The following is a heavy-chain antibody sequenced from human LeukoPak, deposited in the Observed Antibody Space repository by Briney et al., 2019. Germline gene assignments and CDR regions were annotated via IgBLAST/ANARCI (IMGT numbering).Heavy chain of an antibody. J-gene: IGHJ4*02. CDR3: ARDKGAATEERSDY. D-gene: IGHD1-26*01. Sequence: GGSLRLSCVVSGFTFSSSWMHWVRQAPGRGLVYVSRISSDGSDIFYADSVKGRFTISRDNSKNMLYLQLNSLRAEDTAVYYCARDKGAATEERSDYWGEGTLVTVSS. CDR1: GFTFSSSW. V-gene: IGHV3-74*01. CDR2: ISSDGSDI.